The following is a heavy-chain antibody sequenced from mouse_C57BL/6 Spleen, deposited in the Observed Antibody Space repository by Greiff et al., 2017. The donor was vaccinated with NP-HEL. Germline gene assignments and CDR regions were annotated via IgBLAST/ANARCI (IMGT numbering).Heavy chain of an antibody. J-gene: IGHJ4*01. CDR1: GYTFTSYW. V-gene: IGHV1-64*01. CDR2: IHPNSGST. CDR3: ARREYDPDYYAMDY. D-gene: IGHD2-12*01. Sequence: VQLQQSGAELVKPGASVKLSCKASGYTFTSYWMHWVKQRPGQGLEWIGMIHPNSGSTNYNEKFKSKATLTVDKSSSTAYMQLSSLTSEDSAVYYCARREYDPDYYAMDYWGQGTSVTVSS.